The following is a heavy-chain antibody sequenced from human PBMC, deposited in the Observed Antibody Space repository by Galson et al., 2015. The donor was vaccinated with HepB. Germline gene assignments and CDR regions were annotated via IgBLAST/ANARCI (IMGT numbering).Heavy chain of an antibody. D-gene: IGHD2-2*01. CDR2: ISSSSSYI. J-gene: IGHJ6*02. Sequence: SLRLSCAASGFTFSSYSMNWVRQAPGKGLEWVSSISSSSSYIYHADSVKGRFTISRDNAKNSLYLQMNSLRAEDTAVYYCASFMEADYQLLFQGGYYYYGMDVWGQGTTVTVSS. CDR1: GFTFSSYS. CDR3: ASFMEADYQLLFQGGYYYYGMDV. V-gene: IGHV3-21*01.